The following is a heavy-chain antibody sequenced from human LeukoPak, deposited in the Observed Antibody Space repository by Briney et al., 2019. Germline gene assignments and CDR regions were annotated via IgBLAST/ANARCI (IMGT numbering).Heavy chain of an antibody. CDR1: GFTFSSYG. V-gene: IGHV3-30*02. D-gene: IGHD3-3*01. Sequence: PGGSLRLSCAASGFTFSSYGMHWVRQAPGKGLGWVTFIRYDGSNKYYTDSVKARFTISRDNSKNTLYLQMNSLRAEDTAVYYCAKAAHYDFWSGYDYWGQGTVVTVSS. J-gene: IGHJ4*02. CDR2: IRYDGSNK. CDR3: AKAAHYDFWSGYDY.